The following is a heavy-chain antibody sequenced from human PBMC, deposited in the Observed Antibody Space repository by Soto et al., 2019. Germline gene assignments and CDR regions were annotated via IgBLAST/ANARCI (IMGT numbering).Heavy chain of an antibody. D-gene: IGHD4-17*01. CDR3: AKSVGDYVAFDI. CDR1: GGSISSYY. J-gene: IGHJ3*02. CDR2: IYYSGST. Sequence: SETLSLTCTVSGGSISSYYWSWIRQPPGKGLEWIGYIYYSGSTNYNPSLKSRVTISVDTSKNQFSLKLSSVTAADTAVYYCAKSVGDYVAFDIWGQGTMVTVSS. V-gene: IGHV4-59*12.